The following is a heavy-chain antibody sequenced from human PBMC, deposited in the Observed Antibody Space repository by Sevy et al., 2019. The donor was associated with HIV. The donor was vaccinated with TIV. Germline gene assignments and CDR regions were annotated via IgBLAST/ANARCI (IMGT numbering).Heavy chain of an antibody. J-gene: IGHJ3*02. V-gene: IGHV4-38-2*01. CDR3: ARTLRGDFDSSASAFDI. CDR1: GYSISSGYY. D-gene: IGHD3-22*01. CDR2: IYHSGST. Sequence: SETLSLTCDVSGYSISSGYYGGWIRQPPGKGLEWIGSIYHSGSTYYNPSIKRRVTISVDTSKNQFSLKLRSVTAADTAVYYCARTLRGDFDSSASAFDIWGQGTMVTVSS.